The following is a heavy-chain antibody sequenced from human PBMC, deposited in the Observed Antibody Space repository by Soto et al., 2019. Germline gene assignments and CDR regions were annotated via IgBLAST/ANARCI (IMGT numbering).Heavy chain of an antibody. CDR2: INHSGSA. D-gene: IGHD3-10*01. CDR3: ARGLFSEDSYSGGWYYFXS. Sequence: SETLCLTCAVYGGSFIDYSWTWIRQPPGKALEWIGQINHSGSANYNPSLKSRVTISVGTPKNQFSLELTSVTAADTAVYYCARGLFSEDSYSGGWYYFXSWGQGTLVXVSS. J-gene: IGHJ4*02. V-gene: IGHV4-34*01. CDR1: GGSFIDYS.